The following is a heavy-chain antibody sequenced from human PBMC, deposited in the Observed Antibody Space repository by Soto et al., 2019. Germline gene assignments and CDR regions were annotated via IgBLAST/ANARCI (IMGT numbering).Heavy chain of an antibody. CDR2: IGTTGGDT. CDR1: GFSFSPYP. D-gene: IGHD6-25*01. V-gene: IGHV3-23*01. Sequence: EVQLLESGGSLVLPGGSLRLSCAASGFSFSPYPMSWVRQAPVKGLEWVSTIGTTGGDTYYPDFVKGRFTISRDDSKNTVYLQMSSRRDEASDIYYCAKSCVASGRGYFDLWGRGTMVTVSS. J-gene: IGHJ2*01. CDR3: AKSCVASGRGYFDL.